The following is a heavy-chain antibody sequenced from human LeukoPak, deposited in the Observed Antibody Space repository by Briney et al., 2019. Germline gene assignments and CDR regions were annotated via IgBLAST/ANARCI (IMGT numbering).Heavy chain of an antibody. J-gene: IGHJ4*02. Sequence: GGSLRLSCAASGLTFSTYSMNWVRQAPGKGLEWVSSISTSSSHIYYADSVKGRFIISRDNAKNSLYLQMNSLRAEDTAVYYCARMLRDSSGYPHFDYWGQGTLVTVSS. D-gene: IGHD3-22*01. CDR3: ARMLRDSSGYPHFDY. CDR2: ISTSSSHI. CDR1: GLTFSTYS. V-gene: IGHV3-21*04.